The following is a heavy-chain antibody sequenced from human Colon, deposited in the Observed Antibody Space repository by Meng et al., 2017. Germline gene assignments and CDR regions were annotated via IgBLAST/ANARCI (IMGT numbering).Heavy chain of an antibody. J-gene: IGHJ4*02. CDR2: IKSKTDGGTT. CDR3: TTARLVDTAMVYYFAY. D-gene: IGHD5-18*01. CDR1: GFTFSNAW. Sequence: GESLKISCAASGFTFSNAWMSWVRQAPGKGLEWVGRIKSKTDGGTTDYAAPVKGRFTISRDDSKNTLYLQMNSLKTEDTAVYYCTTARLVDTAMVYYFAYWGQGTLVTVSS. V-gene: IGHV3-15*01.